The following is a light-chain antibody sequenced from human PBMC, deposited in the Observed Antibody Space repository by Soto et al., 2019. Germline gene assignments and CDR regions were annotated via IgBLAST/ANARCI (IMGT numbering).Light chain of an antibody. Sequence: EIVLTQYPATLSVSPGERATLSSRASQSVSSNLAWYQQKPGQAPRLLIYGASTRATGIPARFSGSGSGTEFTLTISSLQSEDFTVYYCQQYNNWPAITFGQGTRLEIK. CDR2: GAS. CDR3: QQYNNWPAIT. J-gene: IGKJ5*01. V-gene: IGKV3D-15*01. CDR1: QSVSSN.